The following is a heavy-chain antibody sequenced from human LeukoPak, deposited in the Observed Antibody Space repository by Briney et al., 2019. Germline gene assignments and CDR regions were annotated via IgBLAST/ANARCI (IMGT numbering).Heavy chain of an antibody. CDR3: ASVSASYSSSWYGPDPFDY. CDR1: GGSISSSSYY. V-gene: IGHV4-39*01. J-gene: IGHJ4*02. Sequence: PSETLSLTCTVSGGSISSSSYYWGWIRQPPGKGLEWIGSIYYSGSTYYNPSLKSRATISVDTSKNQFSLKLSSVTAADTAVYYCASVSASYSSSWYGPDPFDYWGQGTLVTVSS. CDR2: IYYSGST. D-gene: IGHD6-13*01.